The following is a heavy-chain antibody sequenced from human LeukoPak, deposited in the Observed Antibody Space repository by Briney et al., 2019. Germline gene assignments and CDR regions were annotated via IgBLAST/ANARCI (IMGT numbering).Heavy chain of an antibody. CDR1: GYTFTSYD. V-gene: IGHV1-8*03. CDR3: ARGKSSSITIFGVVIRSFDY. J-gene: IGHJ4*02. D-gene: IGHD3-3*01. CDR2: MNPNSGNT. Sequence: ASVKVSCKASGYTFTSYDINWVRQATGQGLEWMGWMNPNSGNTGYAQKFQGRVTITRNTSISTAYMELSSLRSEDTAVYYCARGKSSSITIFGVVIRSFDYWGQGTLVTVSS.